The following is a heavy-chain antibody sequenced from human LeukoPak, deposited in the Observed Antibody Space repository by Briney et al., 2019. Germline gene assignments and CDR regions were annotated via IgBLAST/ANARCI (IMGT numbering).Heavy chain of an antibody. Sequence: ASVKVSCKASGYTFTGYYMHWVRQAPGQGLEWMGWINPNSGGTNYAQKFQGRVTMTRDTSISTAYMELSRLRFDDTAVYYCSAHSRGYYYYYMDVWGKGTTVTVSS. V-gene: IGHV1-2*02. CDR1: GYTFTGYY. CDR3: SAHSRGYYYYYMDV. CDR2: INPNSGGT. D-gene: IGHD2-15*01. J-gene: IGHJ6*03.